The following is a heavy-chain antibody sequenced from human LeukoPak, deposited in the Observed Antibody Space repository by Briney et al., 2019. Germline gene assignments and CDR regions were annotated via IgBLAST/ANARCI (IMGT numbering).Heavy chain of an antibody. J-gene: IGHJ3*01. CDR2: ITAGGTTT. D-gene: IGHD4-17*01. V-gene: IGHV3-23*01. CDR3: AKLYGDYKHAFPL. CDR1: GFTFSIYA. Sequence: GGSLRLSCAASGFTFSIYAMSWVRQSPGKGLEWVSSITAGGTTTYYEDSVKGRFTISRDNSKGTLYLQMNSLSAEDTALYYCAKLYGDYKHAFPLWGQGTMVTVSS.